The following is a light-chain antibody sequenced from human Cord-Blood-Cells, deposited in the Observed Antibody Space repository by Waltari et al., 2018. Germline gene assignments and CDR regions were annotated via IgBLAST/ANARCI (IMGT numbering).Light chain of an antibody. J-gene: IGKJ1*01. CDR2: DAS. Sequence: DIQMTQSPSTLSASVGDRVTITCRASQSISSWLAWYPQKPGKAPKLLIYDASSLESGVPSRFSGSGSGTEFTLTISSLQPYDFATYYCQQYNSYWTFGQGTKVEIK. CDR3: QQYNSYWT. V-gene: IGKV1-5*01. CDR1: QSISSW.